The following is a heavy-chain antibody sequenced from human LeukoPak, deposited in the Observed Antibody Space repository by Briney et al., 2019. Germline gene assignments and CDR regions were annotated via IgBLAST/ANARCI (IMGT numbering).Heavy chain of an antibody. Sequence: SVTVSCKASGGTFSSYAIGWVRQAPGQGLEWMGGIIPIFGTANYAQKFQGRVTITTDESTSTAYMELSSLRSEDTAVYYCARDGTSSGPLNYWGQGTLVTVSS. J-gene: IGHJ4*02. D-gene: IGHD6-19*01. V-gene: IGHV1-69*05. CDR3: ARDGTSSGPLNY. CDR2: IIPIFGTA. CDR1: GGTFSSYA.